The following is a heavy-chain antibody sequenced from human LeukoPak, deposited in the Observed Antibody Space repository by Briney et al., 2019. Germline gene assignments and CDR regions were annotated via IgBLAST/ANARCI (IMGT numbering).Heavy chain of an antibody. Sequence: SETLSLTCAVFGESFSAYYWNWIRQPPGKGLEWIGEINHSGSTNYSPSLKSRVTISVDTSKNQFSLKLSSVTAADTAVYYCARLQFLSGGYYAFDSWGQGSQVSVSS. CDR1: GESFSAYY. V-gene: IGHV4-34*01. CDR3: ARLQFLSGGYYAFDS. D-gene: IGHD3-3*01. CDR2: INHSGST. J-gene: IGHJ4*02.